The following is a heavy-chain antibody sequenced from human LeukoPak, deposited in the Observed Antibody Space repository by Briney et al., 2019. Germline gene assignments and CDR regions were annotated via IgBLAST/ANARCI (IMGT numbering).Heavy chain of an antibody. J-gene: IGHJ4*02. Sequence: SETLSLTCTVSGGSISYSNYYWGWIRQPPGKGLEWIGSILYSGSTYYNPSLKSRLTMSVDTSKNQFSLKLTSVTAADTAVYYCARRGRSGYYYWGQGTLVTVSS. CDR1: GGSISYSNYY. CDR3: ARRGRSGYYY. V-gene: IGHV4-39*01. CDR2: ILYSGST. D-gene: IGHD3-3*01.